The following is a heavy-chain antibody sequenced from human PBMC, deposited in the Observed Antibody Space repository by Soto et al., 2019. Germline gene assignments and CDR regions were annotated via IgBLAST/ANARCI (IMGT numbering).Heavy chain of an antibody. Sequence: SGPTLVNPTQTLTLTCTFSGFSLSTSGVGVGWIRQPPGKALEWLAVIYWDDDKRYSPSLKSRLTITKDTSKNQVVLTMTNMDPVDTATYYCAHRPIAAAGGAFDMWGQGTMVTVSS. J-gene: IGHJ3*02. D-gene: IGHD6-13*01. CDR1: GFSLSTSGVG. CDR3: AHRPIAAAGGAFDM. CDR2: IYWDDDK. V-gene: IGHV2-5*02.